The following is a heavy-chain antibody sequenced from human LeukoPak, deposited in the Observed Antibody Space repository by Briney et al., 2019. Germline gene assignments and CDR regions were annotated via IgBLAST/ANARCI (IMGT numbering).Heavy chain of an antibody. CDR3: ARSRIAARQAFDP. Sequence: ASVKVSCKASGYTFTGYYMHWVRQAPGQGLEWMGWINPNSGGTNYAQKFQGRVTMTRDTSISTAYMELSRLRSDDTAVYYCARSRIAARQAFDPWGQGTLVTVSS. V-gene: IGHV1-2*02. CDR1: GYTFTGYY. J-gene: IGHJ5*02. D-gene: IGHD6-6*01. CDR2: INPNSGGT.